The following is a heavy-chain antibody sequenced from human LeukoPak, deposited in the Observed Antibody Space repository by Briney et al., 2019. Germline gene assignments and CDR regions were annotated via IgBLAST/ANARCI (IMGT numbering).Heavy chain of an antibody. Sequence: GGSLRLSCAASGFTFSSYSMNWVRQAPGKGLEWVSSISSSSSYIYYADSVKGRFTISRDNAKNSLYLQMNSLGAEDTAVYYCARLLLNYYDSSGYPESAFDYWGQGTLVTVSS. J-gene: IGHJ4*01. CDR2: ISSSSSYI. CDR3: ARLLLNYYDSSGYPESAFDY. CDR1: GFTFSSYS. D-gene: IGHD3-22*01. V-gene: IGHV3-21*01.